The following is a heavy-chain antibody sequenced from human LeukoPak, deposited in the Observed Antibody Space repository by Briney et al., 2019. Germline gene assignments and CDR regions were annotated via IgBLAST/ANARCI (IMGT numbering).Heavy chain of an antibody. CDR3: ARGLPRFLDY. CDR2: TYFRSKWYN. J-gene: IGHJ4*02. D-gene: IGHD3-3*01. Sequence: SQTLSLTCALSGDSVSSNSAAWNWIRQSPSRGLEWLGRTYFRSKWYNDYAVSVKSRITINADTSKNQFSLQLNSVTAEDTAVYYCARGLPRFLDYWGQGTLVTVSS. V-gene: IGHV6-1*01. CDR1: GDSVSSNSAA.